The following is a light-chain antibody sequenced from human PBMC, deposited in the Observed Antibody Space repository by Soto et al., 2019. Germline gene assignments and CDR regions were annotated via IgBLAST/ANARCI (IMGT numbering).Light chain of an antibody. CDR3: QKYDNLPCT. CDR1: QSLTSTD. J-gene: IGKJ2*02. Sequence: EIVLTQSPGTLSLSPGERATLSCRASQSLTSTDFTWYHQKPGQATRLLIYSTSRNATGVPDRFSASGSGTDFTLTISRLEPEDFAVYYCQKYDNLPCTFGQGTKLEIK. V-gene: IGKV3-20*01. CDR2: STS.